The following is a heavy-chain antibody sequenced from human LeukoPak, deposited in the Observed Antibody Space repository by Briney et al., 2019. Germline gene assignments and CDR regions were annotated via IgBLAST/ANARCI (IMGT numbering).Heavy chain of an antibody. CDR2: IYHSGST. D-gene: IGHD4-17*01. CDR3: ARDHRSPVRPYYGDYVNWFDP. J-gene: IGHJ5*02. Sequence: PSETLPLTCAVSGGSISSNNWWSWVRQPPGKGLEWIGEIYHSGSTNYNPSLKSRVTISVDTSKNQFSLKLSSVTAADTAVYYCARDHRSPVRPYYGDYVNWFDPWGQGTLVTVSS. V-gene: IGHV4-4*02. CDR1: GGSISSNNW.